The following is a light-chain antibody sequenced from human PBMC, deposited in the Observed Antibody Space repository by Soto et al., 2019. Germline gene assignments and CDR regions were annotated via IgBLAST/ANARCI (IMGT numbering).Light chain of an antibody. V-gene: IGKV3-15*01. CDR2: DTS. CDR1: QGIGDT. J-gene: IGKJ1*01. Sequence: EVVMTQSPATLSVSPGARVTLSCRANQGIGDTLAWYQHKPGQTPRLLIYDTSTRATGVPARFSGSGSGTDFTLTISRLEPEDFAVYYCQQYSNWPPTFGQGTKVDIK. CDR3: QQYSNWPPT.